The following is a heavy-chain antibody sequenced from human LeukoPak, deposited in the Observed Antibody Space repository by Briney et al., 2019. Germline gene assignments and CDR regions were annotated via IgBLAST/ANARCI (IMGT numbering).Heavy chain of an antibody. CDR3: ARSSPRWFGESPPKIPFDY. D-gene: IGHD3-10*01. V-gene: IGHV4-4*07. CDR2: IYTSGST. J-gene: IGHJ4*02. CDR1: GGSISSYY. Sequence: SETLSLTCTVSGGSISSYYWSRIRQPAGKGLEWIGRIYTSGSTNYNPSLKSRVTMSVGTSKNQFSLKLSSVTAADTAVYYCARSSPRWFGESPPKIPFDYWGQGTLVTVSS.